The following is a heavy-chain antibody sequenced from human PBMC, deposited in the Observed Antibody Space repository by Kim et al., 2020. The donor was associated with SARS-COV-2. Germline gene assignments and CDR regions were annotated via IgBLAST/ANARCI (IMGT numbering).Heavy chain of an antibody. CDR2: ISSSGSTI. J-gene: IGHJ6*02. CDR3: AREYYGSGSYYNPGRSYGMGV. V-gene: IGHV3-48*03. Sequence: GGSLRLSCAASGFTFSSYEMNWVRQAPGKGLEWVSYISSSGSTIYYADSVKGRFTISRDNAKISLYLQMNSLRAEDTAVYYCAREYYGSGSYYNPGRSYGMGVWGQGTTVTVSS. CDR1: GFTFSSYE. D-gene: IGHD3-10*01.